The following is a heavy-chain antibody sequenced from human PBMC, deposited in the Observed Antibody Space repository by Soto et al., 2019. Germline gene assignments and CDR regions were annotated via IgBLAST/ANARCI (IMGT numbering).Heavy chain of an antibody. CDR3: AREMVTTGYYFDY. V-gene: IGHV3-30-3*01. CDR2: ISYDGSNK. CDR1: GFTFSSYA. J-gene: IGHJ4*02. Sequence: AGGSLRLSCAASGFTFSSYAMHWVRQAPGKGLEWVAVISYDGSNKYYADSVKGRFTISRDNSKNTLYLQMNSLRAEDTAVYYCAREMVTTGYYFDYWGQGTLVTVSS. D-gene: IGHD4-17*01.